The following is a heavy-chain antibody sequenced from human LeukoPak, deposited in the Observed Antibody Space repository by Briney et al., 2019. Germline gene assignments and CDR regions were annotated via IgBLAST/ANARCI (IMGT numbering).Heavy chain of an antibody. CDR3: AKLPTLVRPNWFDP. D-gene: IGHD3-10*01. J-gene: IGHJ5*02. CDR1: GFTFSDYY. Sequence: PGGSLRLSCAASGFTFSDYYMIWIRQAPGKGLEWVSYISFGGSTTYYADSVKGRFTTSRDNAKKSLYLQMSSLRAEDTAVYYCAKLPTLVRPNWFDPWGQGTLVTVSS. CDR2: ISFGGSTT. V-gene: IGHV3-11*01.